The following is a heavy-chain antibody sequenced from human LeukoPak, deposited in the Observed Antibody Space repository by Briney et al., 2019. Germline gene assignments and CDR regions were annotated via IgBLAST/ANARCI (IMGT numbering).Heavy chain of an antibody. CDR3: ARSRDGYTPGDY. J-gene: IGHJ4*02. V-gene: IGHV4-59*01. D-gene: IGHD5-24*01. CDR2: IYYSGSS. CDR1: GGSISSYY. Sequence: SGTLSLTCTVSGGSISSYYWRWIRQPPGKGLEWVGYIYYSGSSNYNPSLMSRVTISIDTSKNQFSLKLSSVTAADTAVYYCARSRDGYTPGDYWGQGTLVTVSS.